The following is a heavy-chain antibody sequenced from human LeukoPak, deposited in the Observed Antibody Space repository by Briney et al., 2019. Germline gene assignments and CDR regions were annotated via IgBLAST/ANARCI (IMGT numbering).Heavy chain of an antibody. J-gene: IGHJ4*02. CDR2: IYYSGDT. CDR3: ARDQTYYDIGFDY. D-gene: IGHD3-9*01. CDR1: RGPISGYS. V-gene: IGHV4-59*01. Sequence: SETLSLTCTVSRGPISGYSWSWIRQSPGGGLEWIGYIYYSGDTAYNPSLRSRVTISVDTSKNQFSLKLSSVTAADTAVYYCARDQTYYDIGFDYWGQGTLVTVSS.